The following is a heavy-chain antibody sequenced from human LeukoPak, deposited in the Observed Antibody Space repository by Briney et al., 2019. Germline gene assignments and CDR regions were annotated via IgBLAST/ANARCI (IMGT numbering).Heavy chain of an antibody. CDR3: AKRNYYGSGSYYKN. J-gene: IGHJ4*02. CDR1: GGSFSGYY. D-gene: IGHD3-10*01. Sequence: PSETLSLTCAVYGGSFSGYYWSWIRQPPGKGLEWIGEINHSGSTNYNPSLKSRVTIPVDTSKNQFSLKLSSVTAADTAVYYCAKRNYYGSGSYYKNWGQGTLVTVSS. CDR2: INHSGST. V-gene: IGHV4-34*01.